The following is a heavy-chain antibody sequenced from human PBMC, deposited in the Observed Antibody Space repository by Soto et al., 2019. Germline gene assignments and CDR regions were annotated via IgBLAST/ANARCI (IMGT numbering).Heavy chain of an antibody. CDR1: GGSFSGYY. D-gene: IGHD2-8*01. J-gene: IGHJ6*03. V-gene: IGHV4-34*01. CDR3: ARGLIGYCTNGVCSYMWKDYYYMDV. CDR2: INHSGST. Sequence: SETLSLTCAVYGGSFSGYYLSWIRQPPGKGLEWIGEINHSGSTNYNPSLKSRVTISVDTSKNQFSLKLSSVTAADTAVYYCARGLIGYCTNGVCSYMWKDYYYMDVWGKGTTVTVSS.